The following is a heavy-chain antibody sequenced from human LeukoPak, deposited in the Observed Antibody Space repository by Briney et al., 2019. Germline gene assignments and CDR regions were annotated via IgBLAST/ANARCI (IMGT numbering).Heavy chain of an antibody. CDR3: ANLPSYYYDSSEGAFDI. D-gene: IGHD3-22*01. CDR1: GFTFSSYG. Sequence: PGGSLRLSCAASGFTFSSYGMHWVRQAPGKGLGWVAFIRYDGSNKYYADSVKGRFTISRDNSKNTLYLQMNSLRAEDTAVYYCANLPSYYYDSSEGAFDIWGQGTMVTVSS. V-gene: IGHV3-30*02. J-gene: IGHJ3*02. CDR2: IRYDGSNK.